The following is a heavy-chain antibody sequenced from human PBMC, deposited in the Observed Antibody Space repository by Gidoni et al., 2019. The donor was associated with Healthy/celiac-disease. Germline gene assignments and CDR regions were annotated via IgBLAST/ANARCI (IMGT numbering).Heavy chain of an antibody. CDR1: GFTFSSEA. CDR3: AKGGRGRELGFVY. D-gene: IGHD1-26*01. V-gene: IGHV3-23*01. CDR2: ISGSGGST. Sequence: EVQLLESGGGLVQPGGSLRLSCADSGFTFSSEAMSWVRQAPGKGLEWVSAISGSGGSTYSADSVQGRFTISRYNSKNTLYLQMNSLRAEDTAVYYCAKGGRGRELGFVYWGQGTLVTVSS. J-gene: IGHJ4*02.